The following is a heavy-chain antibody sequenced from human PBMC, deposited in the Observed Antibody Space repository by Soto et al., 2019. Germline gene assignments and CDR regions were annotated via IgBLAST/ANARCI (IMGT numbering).Heavy chain of an antibody. CDR1: GGSISSYY. CDR3: GRETKTYCSGGSCNWFDP. V-gene: IGHV4-59*06. D-gene: IGHD2-15*01. CDR2: IYYSGTT. Sequence: SETLSLTCTVSGGSISSYYWAWIRQYPGKGLEWIGYIYYSGTTYYNPSLRSRASISVDTSKSQFSLRLDSVNAADTAIYYCGRETKTYCSGGSCNWFDPWGQEILVTVSS. J-gene: IGHJ5*02.